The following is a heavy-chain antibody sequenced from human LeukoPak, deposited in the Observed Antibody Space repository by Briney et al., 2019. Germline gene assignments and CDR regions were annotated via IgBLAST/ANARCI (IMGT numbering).Heavy chain of an antibody. CDR3: ARGWSGFEF. V-gene: IGHV3-7*03. CDR1: GFTFSNYW. J-gene: IGHJ4*02. Sequence: GGSLRFSGAASGFTFSNYWMSWVRQAPGKGLEWVANIKEDGSERNYVDSVKGRFTISRDNGKNSLYLQMISLRAEDTAVYYCARGWSGFEFWGQGTLVTVSS. D-gene: IGHD6-13*01. CDR2: IKEDGSER.